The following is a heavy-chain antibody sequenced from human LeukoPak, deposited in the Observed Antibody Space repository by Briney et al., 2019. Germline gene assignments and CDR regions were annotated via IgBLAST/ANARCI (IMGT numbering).Heavy chain of an antibody. D-gene: IGHD2-8*01. CDR2: ISYDGSNK. J-gene: IGHJ4*02. Sequence: GRSLRLSCAASGFTFSSYGMHWVRQAPGKGLEWVAVISYDGSNKYYADSVKGRFTISRDNSKNTLYLQMNSLRAEDTAVYYCVREKYCTPTDCLHGRFYFNCWGQGTLVTVSS. CDR3: VREKYCTPTDCLHGRFYFNC. CDR1: GFTFSSYG. V-gene: IGHV3-30*03.